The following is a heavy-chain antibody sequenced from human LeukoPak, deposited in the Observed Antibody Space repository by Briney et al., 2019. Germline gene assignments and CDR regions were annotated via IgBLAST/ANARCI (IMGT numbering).Heavy chain of an antibody. CDR1: GGSFSGYY. Sequence: SETLSLTCGVYGGSFSGYYWSWIRQPPGKGLEWIGEINHSGSTNYNPSLKSRVTISVDTSKNQFSLKLSSVTAADTAVYYCARGVYIKNWFDPWGQGTLVTVSS. CDR2: INHSGST. D-gene: IGHD1-14*01. J-gene: IGHJ5*02. V-gene: IGHV4-34*01. CDR3: ARGVYIKNWFDP.